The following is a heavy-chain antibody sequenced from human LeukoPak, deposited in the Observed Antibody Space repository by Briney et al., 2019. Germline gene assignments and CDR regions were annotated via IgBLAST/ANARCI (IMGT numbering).Heavy chain of an antibody. Sequence: PGGSLRLSCAASGLTFSTYGMSWVRQAPGKGLEWVSAIADTGSDTYYAVSVKGRFTISRDNSKNTLHLQMNSLTADDTAIYFCAKRVPYSSSSVYFDSWGQGTLVTVSS. CDR1: GLTFSTYG. V-gene: IGHV3-23*01. CDR2: IADTGSDT. CDR3: AKRVPYSSSSVYFDS. D-gene: IGHD6-6*01. J-gene: IGHJ4*02.